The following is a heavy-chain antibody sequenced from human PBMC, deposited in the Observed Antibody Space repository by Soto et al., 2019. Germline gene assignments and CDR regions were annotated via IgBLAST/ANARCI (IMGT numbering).Heavy chain of an antibody. CDR3: ARGPSSLTRFDY. CDR1: GFTFSRYA. D-gene: IGHD2-2*01. J-gene: IGHJ4*02. V-gene: IGHV3-30-3*01. CDR2: ISYDGSNK. Sequence: QVQLVESGGGVVQPGRSLRLSCSGSGFTFSRYAMHWVRQSPGEGLEWVAVISYDGSNKYYADSVKGLVTISRDNSKNTLYLQMNSLRAEDTAVYYCARGPSSLTRFDYWGQGTLVTVST.